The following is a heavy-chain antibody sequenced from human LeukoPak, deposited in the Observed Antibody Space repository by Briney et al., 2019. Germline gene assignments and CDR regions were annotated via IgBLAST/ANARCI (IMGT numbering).Heavy chain of an antibody. CDR3: ARDECSSTSCYGNRWAAVDY. J-gene: IGHJ4*02. D-gene: IGHD2-2*01. V-gene: IGHV1-18*01. CDR1: GYTFTSYG. Sequence: ASVKVSCKASGYTFTSYGISWVRQAPGQGLEWMGWISAYNDDTNYAQKLQGRVTMTTDTSTSTAYMELRGLGSDDTAVYYCARDECSSTSCYGNRWAAVDYWGQGTLVTVSS. CDR2: ISAYNDDT.